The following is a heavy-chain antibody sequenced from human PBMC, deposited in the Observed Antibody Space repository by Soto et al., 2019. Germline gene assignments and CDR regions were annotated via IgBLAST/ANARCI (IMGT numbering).Heavy chain of an antibody. Sequence: SETLSLTCTVSGGSISSYYWSWIRQPPGKGLEWIGYIYYSGSTNYNPSLKSRVTISVDTSKNQFSLKLSSVTAADTAVYYCARGDCSSTSCYIRSGVYYYMDVWGKGTTVTV. CDR2: IYYSGST. CDR3: ARGDCSSTSCYIRSGVYYYMDV. V-gene: IGHV4-59*08. D-gene: IGHD2-2*02. J-gene: IGHJ6*03. CDR1: GGSISSYY.